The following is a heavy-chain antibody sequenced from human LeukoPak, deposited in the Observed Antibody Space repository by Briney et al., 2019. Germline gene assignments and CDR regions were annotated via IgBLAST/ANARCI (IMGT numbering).Heavy chain of an antibody. J-gene: IGHJ3*02. CDR3: ARRAAAVVTHDAFDI. Sequence: SETLSLTCTVSGDSISSSSYYWGWMRQPPGKGLEWIGYIYYRGSTNYSPFLKSRVTISVDTSKNHFSLKLSSVTAADTAVYYCARRAAAVVTHDAFDIWGQGTMVTVSS. CDR2: IYYRGST. D-gene: IGHD4-23*01. CDR1: GDSISSSSYY. V-gene: IGHV4-61*05.